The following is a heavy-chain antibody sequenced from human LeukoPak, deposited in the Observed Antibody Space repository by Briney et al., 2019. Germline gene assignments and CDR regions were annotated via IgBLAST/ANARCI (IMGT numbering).Heavy chain of an antibody. Sequence: GSLRLSCAASGFTVSSNYMSWVRQPPGKGLEWIGEIYHSGSTNYNPSLKSRVIMSVDKSKNQFSLNLSSVTAADTAIYYCATLRGAAGTSYFDCWGQGALVTVSS. CDR3: ATLRGAAGTSYFDC. V-gene: IGHV4-4*02. J-gene: IGHJ4*02. CDR2: IYHSGST. CDR1: GFTVSSNY. D-gene: IGHD6-13*01.